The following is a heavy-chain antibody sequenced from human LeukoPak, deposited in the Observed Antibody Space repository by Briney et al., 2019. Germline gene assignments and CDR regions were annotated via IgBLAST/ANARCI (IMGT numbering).Heavy chain of an antibody. Sequence: GSLRLSCAASGFTFSTYAMSWVRQAPGKGLEWVSSISGSGSSTYYADSVKDRFTISRDSSKNTIYLQMNSLRAEDTAVFYLGKSGGGTTKNKYYFDYWGQGTLVTVSS. CDR1: GFTFSTYA. CDR2: ISGSGSST. V-gene: IGHV3-23*01. D-gene: IGHD3-10*01. J-gene: IGHJ4*02. CDR3: GKSGGGTTKNKYYFDY.